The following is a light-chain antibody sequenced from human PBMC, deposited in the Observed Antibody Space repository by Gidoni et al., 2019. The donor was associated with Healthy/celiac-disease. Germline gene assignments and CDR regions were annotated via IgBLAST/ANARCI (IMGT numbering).Light chain of an antibody. J-gene: IGLJ2*01. CDR2: DVS. CDR3: CSYAGSYTFEV. Sequence: QSALTHPRSVPGSLGQPVTISCTGTSSDVGGYNYVSWYQQHPGKAPKLMIYDVSKRPSGVPDRFSGSKSGNTASLTISGLQAEDEADYYCCSYAGSYTFEVFGGGTKLTVL. V-gene: IGLV2-11*01. CDR1: SSDVGGYNY.